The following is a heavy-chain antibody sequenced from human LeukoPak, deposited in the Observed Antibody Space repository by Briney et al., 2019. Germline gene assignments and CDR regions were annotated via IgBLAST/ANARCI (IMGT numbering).Heavy chain of an antibody. D-gene: IGHD6-6*01. V-gene: IGHV3-11*01. CDR1: GFTFSDYY. Sequence: GGSLRLSCAASGFTFSDYYMSWIRQAPGKGLEWVSYISSSGSTIYYADSVKGRFTISRDNAKNSLYLQMNSLRAEDAAVYYCASRGSYSSSSFGYWGQGTLVTVSS. J-gene: IGHJ4*02. CDR2: ISSSGSTI. CDR3: ASRGSYSSSSFGY.